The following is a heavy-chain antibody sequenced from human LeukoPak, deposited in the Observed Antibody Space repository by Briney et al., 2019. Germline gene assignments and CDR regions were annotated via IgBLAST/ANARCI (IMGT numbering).Heavy chain of an antibody. J-gene: IGHJ4*02. CDR2: MYHSGST. D-gene: IGHD6-6*01. V-gene: IGHV4-38-2*02. CDR1: GYSISSGHY. CDR3: ARRHVEYSSSSDPYYFDY. Sequence: PSETLSLTCTVSGYSISSGHYWGWIRQPPGKGLEWIGSMYHSGSTYYNPPLKSRVTISEDTSKNQFSLKLSSVTAADTAVYYCARRHVEYSSSSDPYYFDYWGQGTLVTVSS.